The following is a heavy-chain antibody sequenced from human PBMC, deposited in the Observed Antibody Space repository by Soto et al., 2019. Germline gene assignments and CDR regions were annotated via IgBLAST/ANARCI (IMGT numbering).Heavy chain of an antibody. CDR2: ISTSSTYM. CDR3: ARGGVPQAFDI. CDR1: GFTFNSYT. Sequence: EVHLVDSGGGLVKPGGSLRLSCAASGFTFNSYTMNWVRQAPGKGLEWVSSISTSSTYMFYADSVKGRFTISRDNAKNSLYLQMNSLRAEDTAVFYCARGGVPQAFDIWGQGTMVTVSS. J-gene: IGHJ3*02. V-gene: IGHV3-21*01. D-gene: IGHD1-1*01.